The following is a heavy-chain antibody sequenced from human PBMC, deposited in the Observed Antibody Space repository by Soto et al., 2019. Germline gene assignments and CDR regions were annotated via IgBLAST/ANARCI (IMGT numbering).Heavy chain of an antibody. CDR1: GGTFSSYA. CDR3: ARDYVVVPAILKGYGMDV. D-gene: IGHD2-2*01. J-gene: IGHJ6*02. CDR2: IIPIFGTA. Sequence: GASVKVSCKASGGTFSSYAISWVRQAPGQGLEWMGGIIPIFGTANYAQKFQGRVTITADKSTSTAYMELSSLRSEDTAVYYCARDYVVVPAILKGYGMDVWGQGTTVTVSS. V-gene: IGHV1-69*06.